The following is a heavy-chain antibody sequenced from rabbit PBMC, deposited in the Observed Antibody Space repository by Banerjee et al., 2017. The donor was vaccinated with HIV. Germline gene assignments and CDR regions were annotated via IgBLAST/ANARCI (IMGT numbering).Heavy chain of an antibody. Sequence: QLKESGGGLVQPGGSLKLSCKASGFDFSNYYMSWVRQAPGKGLEWIGYIDPDYGSTDYASWVNGRFTISSHHAQNTLYLQLNSLTAADTATYFCARPGVAGYGYAIYFNLWGQGTLVTVS. CDR3: ARPGVAGYGYAIYFNL. J-gene: IGHJ4*01. CDR2: IDPDYGST. CDR1: GFDFSNYY. D-gene: IGHD6-1*01. V-gene: IGHV1S7*01.